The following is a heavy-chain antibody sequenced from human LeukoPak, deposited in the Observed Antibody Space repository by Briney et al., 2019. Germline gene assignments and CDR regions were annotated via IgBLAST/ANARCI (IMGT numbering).Heavy chain of an antibody. V-gene: IGHV3-30*02. Sequence: PGGSLRLSCAASGFTFSSYGMHWVRQAPGKGLEWVAFIRYDGSNKYYADSVKGRFTISRDNSKNTLYLHMNSLRAEDTAVYYCADYDSSGYSFDYGGRGTLVTVSA. CDR1: GFTFSSYG. D-gene: IGHD3-22*01. CDR3: ADYDSSGYSFDY. CDR2: IRYDGSNK. J-gene: IGHJ4*02.